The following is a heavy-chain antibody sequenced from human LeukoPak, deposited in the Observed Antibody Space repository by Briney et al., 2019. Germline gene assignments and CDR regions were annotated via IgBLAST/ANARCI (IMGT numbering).Heavy chain of an antibody. D-gene: IGHD3-22*01. J-gene: IGHJ4*02. CDR3: AKLSTYDSRGYYFLFDS. CDR1: GFTFSDYA. Sequence: PGGSLRLSCAASGFTFSDYAMGWVRQAPGEGLEWVSDISGGEISTYYADSVRGRFTISRDNSRNTLSLQMNSLGAQDTAVYYCAKLSTYDSRGYYFLFDSWGRGTRVTVSS. CDR2: ISGGEIST. V-gene: IGHV3-23*01.